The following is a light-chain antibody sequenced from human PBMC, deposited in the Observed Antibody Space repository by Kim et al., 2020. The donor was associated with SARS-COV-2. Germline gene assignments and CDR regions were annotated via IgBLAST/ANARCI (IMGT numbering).Light chain of an antibody. CDR1: SGSMASYL. CDR3: QSYDSSNPGVV. V-gene: IGLV6-57*03. J-gene: IGLJ2*01. CDR2: EDN. Sequence: VPITCTRSSGSMASYLEHWYHRRPGSAPPTVIYEDNRRPSGLPDRFSASIDSSYNSASLTISGLKTEDEADYYCQSYDSSNPGVVFGGGTQLSVL.